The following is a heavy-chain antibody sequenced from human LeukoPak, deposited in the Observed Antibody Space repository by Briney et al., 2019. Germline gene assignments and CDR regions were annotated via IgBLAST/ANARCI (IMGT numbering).Heavy chain of an antibody. V-gene: IGHV3-15*01. CDR1: GFTFSSAW. CDR3: ARGFCSSTNCYQGPFDF. Sequence: GGSLRLSCAASGFTFSSAWMTWVRQAPGKGLGWVGHIKNKTNGGTTDYAAPVKGRFIISRDDSKNTLYLQMNSLRTEDTAVYYCARGFCSSTNCYQGPFDFWGQGTLVTVSS. CDR2: IKNKTNGGTT. D-gene: IGHD2-2*01. J-gene: IGHJ4*02.